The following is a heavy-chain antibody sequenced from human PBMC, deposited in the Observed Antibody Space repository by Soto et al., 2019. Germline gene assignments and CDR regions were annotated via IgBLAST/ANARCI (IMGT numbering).Heavy chain of an antibody. CDR2: TYYRSKWYN. D-gene: IGHD6-6*01. Sequence: PSQTLSLTCAISGDSVSSNSAAWNWIRQSPSRGLEWLGRTYYRSKWYNDYAVSVKSRITINPDTSKNQFSLQLNSVTPEDTAVYYCARAPEVAARTFYYYYGMDVWGQGTTLTVSS. V-gene: IGHV6-1*01. CDR1: GDSVSSNSAA. J-gene: IGHJ6*02. CDR3: ARAPEVAARTFYYYYGMDV.